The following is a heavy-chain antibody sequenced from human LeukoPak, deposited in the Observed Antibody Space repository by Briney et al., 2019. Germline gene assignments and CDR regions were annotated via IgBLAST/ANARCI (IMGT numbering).Heavy chain of an antibody. CDR2: ISGSGTTI. CDR1: GFTFSSSA. Sequence: GGSLRLSCAASGFTFSSSAISWVRQAPGKGLEWVAAISGSGTTIYYADSVRGRFTISRDNSKNTLYLQMNSLRVEDTAIYYCAKGLTTSGFDSWGQGTLVTVSS. J-gene: IGHJ4*02. CDR3: AKGLTTSGFDS. V-gene: IGHV3-23*01. D-gene: IGHD1-1*01.